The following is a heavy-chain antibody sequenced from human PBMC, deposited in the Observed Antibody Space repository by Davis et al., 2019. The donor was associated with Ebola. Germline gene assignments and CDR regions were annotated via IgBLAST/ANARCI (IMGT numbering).Heavy chain of an antibody. CDR1: GGTFSSYA. D-gene: IGHD6-19*01. V-gene: IGHV1-69*13. J-gene: IGHJ6*03. CDR2: IIPIFGTA. Sequence: SVKVSCKASGGTFSSYAISWVRQAPGQGLEWMGGIIPIFGTANYAQKFQGRVTITADESTSTAYMELSSLRSEDTAVYYCARDGGAVAGTIYYYYYMDVWGKGTTVTVSS. CDR3: ARDGGAVAGTIYYYYYMDV.